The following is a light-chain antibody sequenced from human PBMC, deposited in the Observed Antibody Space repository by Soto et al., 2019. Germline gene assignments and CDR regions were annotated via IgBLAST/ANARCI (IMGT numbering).Light chain of an antibody. CDR3: QQYYGNPLT. V-gene: IGKV4-1*01. CDR2: WAS. J-gene: IGKJ4*01. CDR1: QSVLSSSNNRNY. Sequence: VMTQSPDSLAVSLGERATINCRSSQSVLSSSNNRNYLAWFQQKPGQPPKLLISWASTRGSGVPDRFSGSGSGTDFTLTISSLQAEDVAVYYCQQYYGNPLTFGGGTKVEIK.